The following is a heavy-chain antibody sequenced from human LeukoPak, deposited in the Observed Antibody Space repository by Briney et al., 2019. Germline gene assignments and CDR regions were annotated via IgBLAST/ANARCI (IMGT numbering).Heavy chain of an antibody. CDR3: ARDFRITPY. J-gene: IGHJ4*02. CDR2: ISYDGSNK. CDR1: GFTFSSYA. V-gene: IGHV3-30*04. Sequence: PGGSLRLSCAASGFTFSSYAMHWVRQAPGKGLEWVAVISYDGSNKYYADSVKGRFTISRDNSKNTLYLQMNSLRAEDTAVYYCARDFRITPYRGQGTLVTVSS. D-gene: IGHD1-14*01.